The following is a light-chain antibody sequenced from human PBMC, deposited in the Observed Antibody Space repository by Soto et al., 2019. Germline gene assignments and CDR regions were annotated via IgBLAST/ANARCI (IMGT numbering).Light chain of an antibody. CDR1: QSVNSN. Sequence: EILMTQFPDTLSVSPGERATLSCRASQSVNSNLAWYQQKPGQAPRLLIYGASTRASGIPARFSGSGSGTEFTLTISSLQSEDFAVYYCQQYNNWPPLTFGGGTKVEIK. CDR3: QQYNNWPPLT. V-gene: IGKV3-15*01. J-gene: IGKJ4*01. CDR2: GAS.